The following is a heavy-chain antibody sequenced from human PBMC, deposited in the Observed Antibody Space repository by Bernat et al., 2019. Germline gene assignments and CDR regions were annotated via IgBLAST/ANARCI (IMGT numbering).Heavy chain of an antibody. Sequence: QVQLQESGPGLVKPSETLSLTCTVSGGSISSYYWSWIRQPIGKGLEWIGYIYYSGSTNYNPSLKSRVTISVDTSKNQFSLKLSSVTAADTAVYYCARYYYDSSGYSYYFDYWGQGTLVTVSS. CDR1: GGSISSYY. CDR3: ARYYYDSSGYSYYFDY. CDR2: IYYSGST. V-gene: IGHV4-59*01. D-gene: IGHD3-22*01. J-gene: IGHJ4*02.